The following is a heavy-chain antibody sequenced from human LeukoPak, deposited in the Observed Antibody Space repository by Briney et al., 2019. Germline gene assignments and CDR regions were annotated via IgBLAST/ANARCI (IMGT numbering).Heavy chain of an antibody. V-gene: IGHV1-18*01. CDR3: ARDFTGLMKAAGPGYMDV. J-gene: IGHJ6*03. CDR2: ISAYNGNT. CDR1: GYTFTSYG. D-gene: IGHD6-13*01. Sequence: ASVKVSCKASGYTFTSYGISWVRQAPGQGLEWMGWISAYNGNTNYAQKLQGRVTMTTDTSTSTAYMELRSLRSDDTAVYYCARDFTGLMKAAGPGYMDVWGKGTTVTVSS.